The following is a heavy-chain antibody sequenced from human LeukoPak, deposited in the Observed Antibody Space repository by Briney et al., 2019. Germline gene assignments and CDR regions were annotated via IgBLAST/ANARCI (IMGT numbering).Heavy chain of an antibody. D-gene: IGHD3-22*01. CDR2: ITPNSDYI. Sequence: GGSLRLSCAASGFTFSSFSFNWVRQAPGKGPEWVSSITPNSDYIWYADSVKGRFTISRDNAQNSLYLQMNSLRAEDTAVYYCARDRTYYYDSSGYSDYWGQGTLVTVSS. V-gene: IGHV3-21*01. CDR1: GFTFSSFS. CDR3: ARDRTYYYDSSGYSDY. J-gene: IGHJ4*02.